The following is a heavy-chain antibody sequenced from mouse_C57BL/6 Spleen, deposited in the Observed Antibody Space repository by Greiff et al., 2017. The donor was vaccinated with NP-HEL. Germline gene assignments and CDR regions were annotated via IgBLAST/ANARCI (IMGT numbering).Heavy chain of an antibody. D-gene: IGHD1-1*01. CDR2: IDPSDSYT. Sequence: QVQLQQPGAELVKPGASVKLSCKASGYTFTSYWMQWVKQRPGQGLEWIGEIDPSDSYTNYNQKFKGKATLTVDTSSSTAYMQRSSLTSEDSAVYYCASPYYYGSREVFDYWGQGTTLTVSS. CDR1: GYTFTSYW. V-gene: IGHV1-50*01. J-gene: IGHJ2*01. CDR3: ASPYYYGSREVFDY.